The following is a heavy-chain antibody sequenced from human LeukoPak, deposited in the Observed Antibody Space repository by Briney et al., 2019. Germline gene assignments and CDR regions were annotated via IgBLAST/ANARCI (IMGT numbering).Heavy chain of an antibody. CDR3: ARGVDTAMYNYYAMDV. V-gene: IGHV4-30-4*01. D-gene: IGHD5-18*01. CDR1: GGSISSGDYY. CDR2: IYYSGST. Sequence: SETLSLTCTVSGGSISSGDYYWSWIRQSPGKGLECIGYIYYSGSTYYNPSLKSRVTISVDTSKNQFSLKLSSVTAADTAVYYCARGVDTAMYNYYAMDVWGQGTTVTVSS. J-gene: IGHJ6*02.